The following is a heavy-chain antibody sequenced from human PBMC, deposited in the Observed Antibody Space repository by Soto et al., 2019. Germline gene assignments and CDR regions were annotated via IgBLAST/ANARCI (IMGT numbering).Heavy chain of an antibody. Sequence: ASVKVSCKASGYTFTYNFMHWVRQAPGQGLEWMGIINPSGGTTRAAQKFQGRVTMTRDTSTSTVYMELSSLRSEDTAVYYCARGPHIAVDHYKKYYFDYWGQGTLVTVSS. CDR3: ARGPHIAVDHYKKYYFDY. V-gene: IGHV1-46*01. D-gene: IGHD2-15*01. CDR1: GYTFTYNF. J-gene: IGHJ4*02. CDR2: INPSGGTT.